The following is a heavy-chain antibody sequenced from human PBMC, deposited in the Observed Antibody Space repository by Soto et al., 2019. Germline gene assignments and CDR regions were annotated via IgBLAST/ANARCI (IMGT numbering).Heavy chain of an antibody. CDR3: AKAGGGTYYYYYYGMDV. CDR1: GFTFSSYG. Sequence: QVQLVESGGGVVQPGRSLRLSCAASGFTFSSYGMHWVRQAPGKGLEWVAVISYDGSNKYYADSVKGRFTISRDNSKNTLYLQMNSLRGEDTAVYYCAKAGGGTYYYYYYGMDVWGQGTTVTVSS. CDR2: ISYDGSNK. D-gene: IGHD1-1*01. J-gene: IGHJ6*02. V-gene: IGHV3-30*18.